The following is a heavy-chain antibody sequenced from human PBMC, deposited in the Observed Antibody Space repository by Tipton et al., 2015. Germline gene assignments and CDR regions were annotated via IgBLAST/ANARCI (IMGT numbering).Heavy chain of an antibody. D-gene: IGHD1-26*01. V-gene: IGHV5-51*01. J-gene: IGHJ3*02. CDR2: IYPGDSDT. CDR3: ARHIVGATAAFDI. Sequence: VQLVQSGAEVKKPGESLKISCKSSGYSFSTYWIAWVRQMPGKGLEWMGTIYPGDSDTRYSPSFQGQVTISADKSISTAYLQWSSLKASDTAMYYCARHIVGATAAFDIWGQGTMVTVSS. CDR1: GYSFSTYW.